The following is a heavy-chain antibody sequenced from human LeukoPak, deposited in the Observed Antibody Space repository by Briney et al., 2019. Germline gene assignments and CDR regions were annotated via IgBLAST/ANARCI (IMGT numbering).Heavy chain of an antibody. J-gene: IGHJ4*02. D-gene: IGHD1-1*01. CDR1: GFTFSSYS. V-gene: IGHV3-21*01. CDR2: ISSSSYYI. CDR3: ARGTSTSLPL. Sequence: PGGSLRLSFAASGFTFSSYSMNWVRQAPGKGLEWISSISSSSYYIYYADSVKGRFTISRDNAKNSLYLQMNSLRAEDTAVYYCARGTSTSLPLWGQGTLVTVSS.